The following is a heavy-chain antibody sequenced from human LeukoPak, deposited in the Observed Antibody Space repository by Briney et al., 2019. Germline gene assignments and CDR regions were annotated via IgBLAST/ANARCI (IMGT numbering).Heavy chain of an antibody. D-gene: IGHD5-24*01. Sequence: PGGSLRLSCAASGFTFSSYAMSWFRQAPGKGLEWVSAISGSGGSTYYADSVKGRFTISRDNSKNTLYLQMNSLRAEDTAVYYCAKDRNIAKGNPSWGDYLQVPTFDYWGQGTLVTVSS. CDR1: GFTFSSYA. CDR2: ISGSGGST. V-gene: IGHV3-23*01. J-gene: IGHJ4*02. CDR3: AKDRNIAKGNPSWGDYLQVPTFDY.